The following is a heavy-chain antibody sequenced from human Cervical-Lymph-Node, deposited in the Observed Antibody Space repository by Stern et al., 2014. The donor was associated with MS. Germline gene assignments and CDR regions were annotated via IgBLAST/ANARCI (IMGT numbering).Heavy chain of an antibody. CDR2: LFPGGADI. Sequence: EVQLVQSGPEVKRPGGSLKISCQASGYTFTSYWIGWVRQMPGKGLEWIAILFPGGADIKYSPSSQGQITISADKSSSPASLQWNNLKASDTAIYYCARQRYFDYWGQGTLVTVSS. CDR1: GYTFTSYW. J-gene: IGHJ4*02. V-gene: IGHV5-51*01. CDR3: ARQRYFDY.